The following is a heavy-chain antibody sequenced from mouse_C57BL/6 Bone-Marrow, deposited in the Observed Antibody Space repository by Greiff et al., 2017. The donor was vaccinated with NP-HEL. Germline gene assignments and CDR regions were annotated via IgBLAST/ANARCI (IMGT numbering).Heavy chain of an antibody. D-gene: IGHD2-5*01. CDR3: TESNYPFAY. CDR2: IRLKSDNYAT. V-gene: IGHV6-3*01. J-gene: IGHJ3*01. CDR1: GFTFSNYW. Sequence: EVKLMESGGGLVQPGGSMKLSCVASGFTFSNYWMNWVRQSPEKGLEWVAQIRLKSDNYATHYAESVKGRFTISRDDSKSSVYLQMNNLRAEDTGIYYCTESNYPFAYWGQGTLVTVSA.